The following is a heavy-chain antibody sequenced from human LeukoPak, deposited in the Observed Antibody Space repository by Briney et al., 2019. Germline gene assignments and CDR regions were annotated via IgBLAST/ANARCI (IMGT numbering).Heavy chain of an antibody. D-gene: IGHD4-23*01. J-gene: IGHJ4*02. CDR2: IYGGDDT. Sequence: GGSLRLSCAASGFTVRSNYMNWVSQAPGKGLEWVSVIYGGDDTYYPASVKGRFTISRDNSRNTLYLQMNSLRAEDTAVYYCARDLHGGGDSWGQGTLVTVSS. V-gene: IGHV3-53*01. CDR1: GFTVRSNY. CDR3: ARDLHGGGDS.